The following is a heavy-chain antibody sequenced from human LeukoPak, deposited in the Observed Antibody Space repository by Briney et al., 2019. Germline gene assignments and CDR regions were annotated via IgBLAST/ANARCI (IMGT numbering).Heavy chain of an antibody. CDR3: AREGEGTGEDWFDP. V-gene: IGHV3-21*01. CDR1: GFTFSSYS. J-gene: IGHJ5*02. CDR2: ISSSSSYI. Sequence: PGGSLRLSCAASGFTFSSYSMNWVRQAPGKGLEWVSSISSSSSYIYYADSVKGRFTISRDNAKNSLYLQMNSLRAEDTAVYYCAREGEGTGEDWFDPWGQGTLVTVSS. D-gene: IGHD3/OR15-3a*01.